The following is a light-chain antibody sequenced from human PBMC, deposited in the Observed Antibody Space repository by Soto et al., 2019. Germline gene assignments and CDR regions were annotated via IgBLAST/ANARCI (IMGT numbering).Light chain of an antibody. Sequence: QSALTQPPSASGSPGQSVTISCTGTSSDVGGSTYVSWYQQHPGKAPKLMMYEVSRRPSEVPDRFSGSKSGNTSSLTVSGLQSEDEADYYCSSYAGSSNMRFGGGTKLTVL. CDR1: SSDVGGSTY. CDR2: EVS. J-gene: IGLJ2*01. V-gene: IGLV2-8*01. CDR3: SSYAGSSNMR.